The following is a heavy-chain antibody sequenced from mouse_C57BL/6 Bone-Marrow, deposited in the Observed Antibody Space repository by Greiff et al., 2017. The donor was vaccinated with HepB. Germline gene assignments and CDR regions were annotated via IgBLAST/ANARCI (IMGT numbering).Heavy chain of an antibody. CDR1: GFTFSSYG. Sequence: EVQLVESGGDLVKPGGSLKLSCAASGFTFSSYGMSWVRQTPDKRLEWVATISSGGSYTYYPASVKGRFTISRDNAKNTLYLQMSSLKSEDTAMYYCARRGHSAGYWCAYWGQGTLVTVSA. J-gene: IGHJ3*01. CDR3: ARRGHSAGYWCAY. CDR2: ISSGGSYT. V-gene: IGHV5-6*01. D-gene: IGHD3-2*02.